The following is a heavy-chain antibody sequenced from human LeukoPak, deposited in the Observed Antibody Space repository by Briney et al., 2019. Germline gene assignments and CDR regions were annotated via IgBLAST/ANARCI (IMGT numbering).Heavy chain of an antibody. J-gene: IGHJ4*02. CDR3: AKEAWRIPSDYDPYYFDY. CDR2: ISGSGGST. Sequence: GGSLRLSCAASGFTFSSYAMSWVRQAPGKGLEWVSAISGSGGSTYYADSVKGRSTISRDNSKNTLYLQMNSLRAEDTAVYYCAKEAWRIPSDYDPYYFDYWGQGTLVTVSS. CDR1: GFTFSSYA. V-gene: IGHV3-23*01. D-gene: IGHD5-12*01.